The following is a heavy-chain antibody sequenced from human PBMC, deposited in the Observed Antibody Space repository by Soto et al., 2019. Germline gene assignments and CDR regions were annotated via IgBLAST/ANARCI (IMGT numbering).Heavy chain of an antibody. V-gene: IGHV4-39*01. CDR2: IYYSGST. CDR3: ASGLSPVGDDY. D-gene: IGHD1-26*01. CDR1: GGSISSSSYY. J-gene: IGHJ4*02. Sequence: QLQLQESGPGLVKPSETLSLTCTVSGGSISSSSYYWGWIRQPPGKGLEWIGSIYYSGSTYYNPSLKSRVTISVDTSKNQFSLKLSSVTAADTAVYYCASGLSPVGDDYGGQGTLVTVSS.